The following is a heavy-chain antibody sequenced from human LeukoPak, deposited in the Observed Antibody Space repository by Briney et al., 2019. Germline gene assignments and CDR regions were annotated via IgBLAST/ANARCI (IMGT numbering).Heavy chain of an antibody. J-gene: IGHJ4*02. CDR1: GGSISSHY. Sequence: SETLSLTCTVSGGSISSHYWSWIRQPPGKGLEWIGYIYYSGSTNYNPSLKSRVTISVDTSKNQFFLKLSSVTAADTAVYYCARGGYYFDYWGQGTLVTVSS. CDR2: IYYSGST. D-gene: IGHD5-12*01. V-gene: IGHV4-59*11. CDR3: ARGGYYFDY.